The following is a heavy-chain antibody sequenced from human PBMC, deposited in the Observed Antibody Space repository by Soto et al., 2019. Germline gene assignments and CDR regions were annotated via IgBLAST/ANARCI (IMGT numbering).Heavy chain of an antibody. J-gene: IGHJ5*02. V-gene: IGHV1-18*01. D-gene: IGHD3-10*01. CDR1: GYSFTDYG. CDR3: AKGRGGYLPSSGHTHNYLDP. Sequence: QVHLVKSGSDVKTTGAAVKVSCKASGYSFTDYGVSWVRQAPGQGLEWMGWLNVYSGTPNYLPKFQGRVTMTAATSTNTLYKELRSLRSEDTAVYYCAKGRGGYLPSSGHTHNYLDPWGQGTLVTVSS. CDR2: LNVYSGTP.